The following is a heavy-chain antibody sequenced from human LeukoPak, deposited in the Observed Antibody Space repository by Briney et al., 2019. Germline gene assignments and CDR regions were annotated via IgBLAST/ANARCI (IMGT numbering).Heavy chain of an antibody. CDR1: GFTFTSYA. D-gene: IGHD3-3*01. CDR2: ITGSGDTT. J-gene: IGHJ5*02. V-gene: IGHV3-23*01. Sequence: PGGSLRLSCAASGFTFTSYAMSWVRQAPGKGLEWVSAITGSGDTTYYADSVKGRFTISRDNAKNSLYLQMNSLRAEDTALYYCAKDTVRFLEHIVGPFDPWGQGTLVTVSS. CDR3: AKDTVRFLEHIVGPFDP.